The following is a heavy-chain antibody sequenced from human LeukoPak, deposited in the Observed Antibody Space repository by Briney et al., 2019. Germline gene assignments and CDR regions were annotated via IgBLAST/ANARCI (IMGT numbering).Heavy chain of an antibody. Sequence: GGSLRLSCAASGFTFSSYEMNWVRQAPGKGLEWVSYISSGSTIYDADSVKGRFTISRDNAKNSLYLQMNSLRAEDTAVYYCARDNYSYGLDYWGQGTLVTVSS. CDR3: ARDNYSYGLDY. CDR2: ISSGSTI. J-gene: IGHJ4*02. D-gene: IGHD5-18*01. CDR1: GFTFSSYE. V-gene: IGHV3-48*03.